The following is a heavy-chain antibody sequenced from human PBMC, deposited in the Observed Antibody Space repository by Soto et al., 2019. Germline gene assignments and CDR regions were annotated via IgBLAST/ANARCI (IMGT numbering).Heavy chain of an antibody. D-gene: IGHD4-4*01. CDR3: ARPYSNYAYYFDY. J-gene: IGHJ4*02. CDR1: GFTFISYW. CDR2: IKQDGSEK. Sequence: PGGSLRLSCAASGFTFISYWMSWVLQAPWKGLEWVANIKQDGSEKYYVDSVKGRFTISRDNAKNSLYLQMNSLRAEDTAVYYCARPYSNYAYYFDYWGQGTLVTVSS. V-gene: IGHV3-7*05.